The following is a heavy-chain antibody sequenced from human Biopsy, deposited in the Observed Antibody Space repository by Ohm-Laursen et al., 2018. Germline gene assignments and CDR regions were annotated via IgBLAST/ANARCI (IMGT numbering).Heavy chain of an antibody. V-gene: IGHV3-66*01. D-gene: IGHD2-15*01. J-gene: IGHJ4*02. CDR2: IYAGATT. Sequence: SLRLSCAASTSPVRTNSFSWARLAPGKGLEWVPVIYAGATTSNPDSVKGRFTISRDNSRNTVYLQMDSLRGEATAVYFCARGSGSGFYFDQWGQGTLVTVSS. CDR3: ARGSGSGFYFDQ. CDR1: TSPVRTNS.